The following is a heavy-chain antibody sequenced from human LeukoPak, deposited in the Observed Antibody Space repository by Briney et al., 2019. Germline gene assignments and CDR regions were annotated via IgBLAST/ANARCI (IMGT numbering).Heavy chain of an antibody. D-gene: IGHD4-23*01. V-gene: IGHV1-2*02. CDR1: GFTFTGYY. CDR2: VNPNSSGT. CDR3: ARDSYGGNWSLGY. J-gene: IGHJ4*02. Sequence: ASVKVSCKASGFTFTGYYIHWVRQAPGQGFEWMGWVNPNSSGTNYAQMFQGRVTMTRDTSINTAYMELSGLRSDDTAVYYCARDSYGGNWSLGYWGQGTLVTVSS.